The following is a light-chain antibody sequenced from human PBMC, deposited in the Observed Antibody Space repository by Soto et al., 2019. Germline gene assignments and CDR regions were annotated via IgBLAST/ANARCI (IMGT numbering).Light chain of an antibody. CDR3: QHYNSYSEA. CDR2: KAS. J-gene: IGKJ1*01. Sequence: DIQMTQSPSTLSGSVGARVTITCRASQTISSWLAWYQQKPGKAPKLMIYKASTLKSGVPSRFSGSGSGTECTLTISSLQPDDVATYYCQHYNSYSEALGQGTKVDI. V-gene: IGKV1-5*03. CDR1: QTISSW.